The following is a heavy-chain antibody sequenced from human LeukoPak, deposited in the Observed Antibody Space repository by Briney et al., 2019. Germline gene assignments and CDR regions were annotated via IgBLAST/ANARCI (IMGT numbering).Heavy chain of an antibody. CDR2: IYSYGSRT. CDR3: AKSGYDYDSNAYPFIDY. CDR1: GFTFSSYW. Sequence: GGSLRLSYAACGFTFSSYWMHWVRQARGKGLVWVSRIYSYGSRTNYTDSEKGRLTISRDNAKNTLYLQMNSLRAEDTAVYYCAKSGYDYDSNAYPFIDYWGQGTLVTVSS. J-gene: IGHJ4*02. D-gene: IGHD3-22*01. V-gene: IGHV3-74*01.